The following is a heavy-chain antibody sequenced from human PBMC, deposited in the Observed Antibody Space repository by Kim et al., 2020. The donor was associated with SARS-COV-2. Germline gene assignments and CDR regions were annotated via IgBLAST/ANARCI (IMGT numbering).Heavy chain of an antibody. CDR1: GGSVSSGSTS. J-gene: IGHJ5*02. D-gene: IGHD3-9*01. V-gene: IGHV4-39*01. CDR2: FHFSGRA. Sequence: SETLSLTCTVSGGSVSSGSTSWGWVRQPPGKGLEWIGTFHFSGRAYYNASLQSRVTVSVDTSKNHFSLRLTSVTTADTGVYYCARQPTGYPNWFYPWGRG. CDR3: ARQPTGYPNWFYP.